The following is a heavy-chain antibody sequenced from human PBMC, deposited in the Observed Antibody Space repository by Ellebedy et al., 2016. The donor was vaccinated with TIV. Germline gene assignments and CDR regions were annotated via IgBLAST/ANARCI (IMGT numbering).Heavy chain of an antibody. CDR2: ISGSGGST. V-gene: IGHV3-23*01. J-gene: IGHJ6*04. Sequence: GGSLRLSXAASRFTFRNYAMSWVRQTPGKGLEWVSGISGSGGSTYYADSVKGRFTISRDNSKNTLYLQMNSVRAEDTAVYYCARHLIPEPDVWGKGTTVTVSS. CDR3: ARHLIPEPDV. D-gene: IGHD2-8*01. CDR1: RFTFRNYA.